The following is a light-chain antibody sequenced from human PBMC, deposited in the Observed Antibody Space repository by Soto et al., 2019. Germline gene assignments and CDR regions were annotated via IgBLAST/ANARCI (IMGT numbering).Light chain of an antibody. V-gene: IGLV2-8*01. CDR2: DVS. CDR3: SSYAGTNIV. CDR1: SSDIGAYNY. Sequence: QSALTQPPSASGSPGQSVTISCTGTSSDIGAYNYVSWYQQHPGKAPKLMIYDVSKRPSGVPDRFSGSKSGNTASLTVSGIQAEDEADYYCSSYAGTNIVFGGGTKLTVL. J-gene: IGLJ3*02.